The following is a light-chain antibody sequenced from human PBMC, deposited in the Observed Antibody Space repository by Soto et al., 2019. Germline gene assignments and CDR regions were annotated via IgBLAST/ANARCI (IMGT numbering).Light chain of an antibody. J-gene: IGKJ1*01. CDR1: QSASST. CDR2: DAS. Sequence: EIVMTQSPATLSVSPGERATLSCRASQSASSTVAWYQQKPGQAPRVLIYDASTRAAGIPDRFSGSGSGTDFTLTISRLEPEDSAVYYCQQYGGSPWTFGQGTKVDI. CDR3: QQYGGSPWT. V-gene: IGKV3-20*01.